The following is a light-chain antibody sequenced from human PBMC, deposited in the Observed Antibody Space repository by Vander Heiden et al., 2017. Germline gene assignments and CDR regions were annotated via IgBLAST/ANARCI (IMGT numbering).Light chain of an antibody. V-gene: IGLV3-21*02. Sequence: SFVLTQSPSLSVTPRQTATIHCGGNNIGRKYVNWYQQKAGQAPVLVVYDDSDRPSGTPERFAGSKSGDTATLTISGVEDGDEADYYCQLWDSRVDHPVIFGGGTKLTVL. J-gene: IGLJ2*01. CDR3: QLWDSRVDHPVI. CDR1: NIGRKY. CDR2: DDS.